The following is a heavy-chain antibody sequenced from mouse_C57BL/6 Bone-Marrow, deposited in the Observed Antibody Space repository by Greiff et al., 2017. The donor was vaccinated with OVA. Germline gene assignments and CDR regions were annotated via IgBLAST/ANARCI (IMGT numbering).Heavy chain of an antibody. D-gene: IGHD1-1*01. CDR3: TTVGAIYYYGSSYRYFDV. CDR1: GFNIKDDY. J-gene: IGHJ1*03. V-gene: IGHV14-4*01. Sequence: VQLQQSGAELVRPGASVKLSCTASGFNIKDDYMHWVKQRPEQGLEWIGWIDPENGDTEYASKFQGKATITADTSSNTAYLQLSSLTSEDTAVYYCTTVGAIYYYGSSYRYFDVWGTGTTVTVSS. CDR2: IDPENGDT.